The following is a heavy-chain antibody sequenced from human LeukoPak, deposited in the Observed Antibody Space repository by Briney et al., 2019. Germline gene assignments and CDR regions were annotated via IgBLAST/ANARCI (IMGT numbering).Heavy chain of an antibody. Sequence: PGGSLRLSCAASGFTFSSYGMHWVRQAPGKGLEWVAFIRYDGSNKYYADSVKGRFTISRDNSKNTLYLQMNSLRAEDTAVYYCARDGTTVTARGLYFDYWGQGTLVTVSS. CDR3: ARDGTTVTARGLYFDY. V-gene: IGHV3-30*02. CDR2: IRYDGSNK. J-gene: IGHJ4*02. D-gene: IGHD4-17*01. CDR1: GFTFSSYG.